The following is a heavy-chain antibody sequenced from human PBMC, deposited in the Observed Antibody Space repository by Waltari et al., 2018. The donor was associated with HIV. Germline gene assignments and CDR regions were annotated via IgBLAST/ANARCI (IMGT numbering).Heavy chain of an antibody. D-gene: IGHD6-13*01. CDR1: GATFRSYP. Sequence: QAQLVQSGSEGRTPGSSVNVSCKAPGATFRSYPDNSLRRAPGQGLEWLGRISPALGATNYAQKVRDRVTITAEKSTSTAYMELSRLTSEDTAVYFCARAGLRQLGRPYYYGLDVWGQGTTVTIFS. CDR3: ARAGLRQLGRPYYYGLDV. J-gene: IGHJ6*02. CDR2: ISPALGAT. V-gene: IGHV1-69*04.